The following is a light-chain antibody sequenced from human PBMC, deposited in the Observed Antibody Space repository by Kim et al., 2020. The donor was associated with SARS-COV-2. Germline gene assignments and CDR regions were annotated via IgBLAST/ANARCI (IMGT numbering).Light chain of an antibody. CDR1: QSVSSSY. Sequence: RGERDTLSCRDSQSVSSSYLAWYQQKPGPAPRVLIYGASSRATGIPNRFRGSGSGTDFTLTISRLEPEDFAVYYCQQYGSSLSWTFGQGTKVDIK. V-gene: IGKV3-20*01. CDR2: GAS. J-gene: IGKJ1*01. CDR3: QQYGSSLSWT.